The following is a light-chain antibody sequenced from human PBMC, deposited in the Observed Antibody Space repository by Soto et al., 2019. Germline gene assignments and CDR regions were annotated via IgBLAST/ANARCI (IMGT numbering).Light chain of an antibody. CDR1: QSISSW. V-gene: IGKV1-5*01. CDR3: QQYNSYSIT. Sequence: DIQMTHSPSTLSASVGDRVTITCRASQSISSWLAWYQQKPGKAPKLLIYDASSLESGVPSRFGGSGSGTEFTLTISSLQPDDFATYYCQQYNSYSITFGQGTKVDIK. CDR2: DAS. J-gene: IGKJ2*01.